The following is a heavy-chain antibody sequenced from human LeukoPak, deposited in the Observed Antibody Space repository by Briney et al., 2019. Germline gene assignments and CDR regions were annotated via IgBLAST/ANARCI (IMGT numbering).Heavy chain of an antibody. J-gene: IGHJ4*02. CDR2: IKQDGSEK. CDR1: GFTFSSYW. V-gene: IGHV3-7*01. Sequence: PGGSLRLSCAASGFTFSSYWMSWVRQAPGKGLEWVANIKQDGSEKYYVDSVKGRFTISRDNAKSSLYLQMNSLRAEDTAVYYCARDGGYCSSTSCLYYFDYWGQGTLVTVSS. D-gene: IGHD2-2*03. CDR3: ARDGGYCSSTSCLYYFDY.